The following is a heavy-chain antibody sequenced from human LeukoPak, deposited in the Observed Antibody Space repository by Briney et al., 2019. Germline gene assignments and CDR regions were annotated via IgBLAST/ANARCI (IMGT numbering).Heavy chain of an antibody. CDR1: GFTFSSYA. D-gene: IGHD6-13*01. Sequence: GGSVRLSCAGSGFTFSSYAMSWVREAPGKGLEWVSGISGSGSRTYYADSVRGRFTISRDNSKKTLYLQMNSLRGEDTAVYYCAEERAAQGIPYFDYWGQGTLVTVSS. CDR2: ISGSGSRT. V-gene: IGHV3-23*01. CDR3: AEERAAQGIPYFDY. J-gene: IGHJ4*02.